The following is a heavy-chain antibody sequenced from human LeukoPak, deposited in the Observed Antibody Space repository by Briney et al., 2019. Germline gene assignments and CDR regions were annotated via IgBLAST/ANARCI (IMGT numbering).Heavy chain of an antibody. CDR3: ARSGVTMRAGAFDI. D-gene: IGHD3-22*01. J-gene: IGHJ3*02. CDR1: GFTFSSYS. CDR2: ISSSSSYI. V-gene: IGHV3-21*01. Sequence: GGSLRLSCAASGFTFSSYSMNWVRQAPGKGLEWVSSISSSSSYIYYADSVKGRFTISRDNAKNSLYLQMNSLRAEDTAVYYCARSGVTMRAGAFDIWGQGTMVTVSS.